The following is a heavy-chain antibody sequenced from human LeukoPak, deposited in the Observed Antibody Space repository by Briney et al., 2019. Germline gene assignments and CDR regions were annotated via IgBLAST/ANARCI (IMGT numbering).Heavy chain of an antibody. V-gene: IGHV4-61*05. CDR2: IYYSGST. CDR1: GGSISSSSYY. Sequence: SETLSLTCTVSGGSISSSSYYWGWIRQPPGKGLEWIGYIYYSGSTNYNPSLKSRVTISVDTSKNQFSLKLSSVTAADTAVYYCARSQGAILFFWGQGTLVTVSS. CDR3: ARSQGAILFF. D-gene: IGHD2-15*01. J-gene: IGHJ4*02.